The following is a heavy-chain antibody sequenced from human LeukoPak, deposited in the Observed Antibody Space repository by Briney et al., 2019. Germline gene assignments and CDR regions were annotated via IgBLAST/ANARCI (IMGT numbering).Heavy chain of an antibody. CDR3: ARGEQLWVLGAFDI. Sequence: SVTLSLTCTVSGGSISSYYWSWIRQPPGKGLEGIGYIYYSGSTNYNPSLKSRVTISVDTSKNQFSLKLSSVTAADTAVYYCARGEQLWVLGAFDIWGQGTMVTVSS. V-gene: IGHV4-59*01. CDR2: IYYSGST. J-gene: IGHJ3*02. CDR1: GGSISSYY. D-gene: IGHD5-18*01.